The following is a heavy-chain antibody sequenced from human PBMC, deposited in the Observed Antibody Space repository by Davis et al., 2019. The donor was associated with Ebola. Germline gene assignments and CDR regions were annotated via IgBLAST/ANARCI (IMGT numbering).Heavy chain of an antibody. V-gene: IGHV3-48*03. CDR2: ISSSGSTI. Sequence: GESLKISCAASGFTFSSYEMNWVRQAPGKGLEWVSYISSSGSTIYYADSVKGRFTISRDNARNSLYLQMDRLRAEDTALYYCVRGDFYDSSGPDHTFIDAFDIWGQGTMVTVSS. CDR3: VRGDFYDSSGPDHTFIDAFDI. CDR1: GFTFSSYE. D-gene: IGHD3-22*01. J-gene: IGHJ3*02.